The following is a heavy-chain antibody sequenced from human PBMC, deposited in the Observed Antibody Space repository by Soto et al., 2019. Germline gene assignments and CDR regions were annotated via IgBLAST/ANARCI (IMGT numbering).Heavy chain of an antibody. Sequence: EVQLLESGGDLVQPGGSLILSCAVSGFTFSSYAMSWVRQAPGKGLEWVSAISGSGGGTYYADSVKGRFTISRDNSKNTLYLQMNSLRAEDTAVYYCAKDLGGGSHWGQGTLVTVSS. CDR1: GFTFSSYA. V-gene: IGHV3-23*01. J-gene: IGHJ4*02. D-gene: IGHD3-16*01. CDR2: ISGSGGGT. CDR3: AKDLGGGSH.